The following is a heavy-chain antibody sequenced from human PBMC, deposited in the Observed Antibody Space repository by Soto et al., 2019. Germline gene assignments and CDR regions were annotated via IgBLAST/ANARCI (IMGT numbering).Heavy chain of an antibody. CDR1: SRSISSGRYS. D-gene: IGHD4-17*01. CDR3: ARSQTTVNSYDY. CDR2: IYHSGST. Sequence: SEILSLTCAVSSRSISSGRYSWSWIRQPPGKGLEWNGYIYHSGSTYYSPSLKSRVTISVGRSKSQFSLKLRSVTAADKAVYYCARSQTTVNSYDYWGQGTLVTV. J-gene: IGHJ4*02. V-gene: IGHV4-30-2*01.